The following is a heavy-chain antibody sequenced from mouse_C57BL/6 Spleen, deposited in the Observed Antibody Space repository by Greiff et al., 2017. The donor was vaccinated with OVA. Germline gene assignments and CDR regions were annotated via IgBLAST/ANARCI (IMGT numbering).Heavy chain of an antibody. V-gene: IGHV1-15*01. CDR3: TRRGNYDWYFDV. Sequence: QVHVKQSGAELVRPGASVTLSCKASGYTFTDYEMHWVKQTPVHGLEWIGAIDPETGGTAYNQKFKGKAILTADKSSSTAYMELRSLTSEDSAVYYCTRRGNYDWYFDVWGTGTTVTVSS. J-gene: IGHJ1*03. CDR1: GYTFTDYE. CDR2: IDPETGGT. D-gene: IGHD2-1*01.